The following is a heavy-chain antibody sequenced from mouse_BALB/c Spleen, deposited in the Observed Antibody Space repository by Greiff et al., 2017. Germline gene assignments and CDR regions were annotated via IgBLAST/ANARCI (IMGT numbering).Heavy chain of an antibody. Sequence: EVQLQQPGAELVKPGASVKLSCTASGFNIKDTYMHWVKQRPEQGLEWIGRIDPANGNTNYDPKFQGKATITADTSSNTAYLQLSSLTSEDTAVYDCASDGYGNYGFDYWGQGTTLTVSS. CDR1: GFNIKDTY. CDR2: IDPANGNT. D-gene: IGHD2-1*01. J-gene: IGHJ2*01. CDR3: ASDGYGNYGFDY. V-gene: IGHV14-3*02.